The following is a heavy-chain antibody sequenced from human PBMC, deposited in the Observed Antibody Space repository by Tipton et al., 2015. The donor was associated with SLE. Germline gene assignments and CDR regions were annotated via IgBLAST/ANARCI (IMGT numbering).Heavy chain of an antibody. J-gene: IGHJ3*02. CDR3: ARGGATYFYDGSGYRSDFDT. Sequence: TLSLTCAVYGGSFSGYYWSWIRQPPGKGLEWIGEINHSGSTNYNPSLKSRVTISVDTSKNQFSLKLSSVTAADTAIYYCARGGATYFYDGSGYRSDFDTWGQGTMVTVSS. D-gene: IGHD3-22*01. V-gene: IGHV4-34*01. CDR1: GGSFSGYY. CDR2: INHSGST.